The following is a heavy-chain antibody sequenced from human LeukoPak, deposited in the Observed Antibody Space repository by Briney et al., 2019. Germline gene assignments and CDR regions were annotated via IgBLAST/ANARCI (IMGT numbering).Heavy chain of an antibody. Sequence: GGSLRLSCAASGFTFRNYWMSWVRQAPGKGLEWVSGISGSGGSTYYADSAKGRFTISRDNSKKTLYLQMNNLRAEDTAVYYCARGSGDLDYWGQGTLVTVSS. D-gene: IGHD4-17*01. V-gene: IGHV3-23*01. CDR3: ARGSGDLDY. CDR2: ISGSGGST. CDR1: GFTFRNYW. J-gene: IGHJ4*02.